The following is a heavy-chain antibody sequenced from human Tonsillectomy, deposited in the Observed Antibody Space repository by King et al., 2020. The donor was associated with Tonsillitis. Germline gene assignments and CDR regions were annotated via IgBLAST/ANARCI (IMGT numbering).Heavy chain of an antibody. J-gene: IGHJ1*01. D-gene: IGHD6-6*01. CDR3: TRDRPKAN. V-gene: IGHV3-49*03. CDR1: GFTFCDYA. Sequence: VQLVESGGGLVQPGRSLRLSCTASGFTFCDYAMSWFLQAPGKGLEGVVFIRSQAYGGTTEYAAYVKGGLTISRDESKSISYLQMNSLKTEDTAMYYCTRDRPKANWGQGTLVTVSS. CDR2: IRSQAYGGTT.